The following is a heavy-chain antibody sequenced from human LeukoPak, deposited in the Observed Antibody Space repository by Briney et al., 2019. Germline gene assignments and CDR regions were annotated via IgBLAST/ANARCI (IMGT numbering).Heavy chain of an antibody. Sequence: VASVKVSCKASGYTFTSYDINWVRQATGQGLEWMGWMNPNSGNTGYAQKFQGRVTITRNTSISTAYMELSSLRSEDTAVYYCARGPYIVLMVYAKGSYFDYWGQGTLVTVSS. CDR3: ARGPYIVLMVYAKGSYFDY. CDR2: MNPNSGNT. CDR1: GYTFTSYD. J-gene: IGHJ4*02. D-gene: IGHD2-8*01. V-gene: IGHV1-8*03.